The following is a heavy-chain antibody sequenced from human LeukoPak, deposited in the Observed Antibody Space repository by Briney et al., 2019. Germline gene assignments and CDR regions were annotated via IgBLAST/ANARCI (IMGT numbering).Heavy chain of an antibody. CDR1: GGSISSYY. Sequence: PSETLSLTCTVSGGSISSYYWSWIRQPPGKGLEWIGYIYYSGSTNYNPSLKSRVTISVDTSKNQFSLKLSSVTAADTTVYYCAREIWHQHLLAGFDPWGQGTLVTVSS. J-gene: IGHJ5*02. V-gene: IGHV4-59*01. CDR3: AREIWHQHLLAGFDP. D-gene: IGHD1-26*01. CDR2: IYYSGST.